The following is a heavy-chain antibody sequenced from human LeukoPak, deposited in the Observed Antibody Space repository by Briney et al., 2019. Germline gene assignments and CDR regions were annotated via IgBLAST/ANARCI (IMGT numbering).Heavy chain of an antibody. CDR3: ARDVDSGGHYSKFDS. CDR2: IWYDGRRK. D-gene: IGHD3-22*01. Sequence: GGSLRLSCAASGFTFSSYGIHWVRQAPGKGLEWVSVIWYDGRRKYYADFVKGRFTISRDNSKNTVYLQMDSLRAEDTAVYYCARDVDSGGHYSKFDSWGQGTLVTVSS. CDR1: GFTFSSYG. V-gene: IGHV3-33*01. J-gene: IGHJ4*02.